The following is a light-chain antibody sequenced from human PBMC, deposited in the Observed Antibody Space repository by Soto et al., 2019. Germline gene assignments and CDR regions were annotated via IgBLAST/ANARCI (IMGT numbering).Light chain of an antibody. CDR3: QQYGSSPGT. J-gene: IGKJ1*01. Sequence: EIVLTQAPRTISLSPGERATLSCRASQSVSSNYLGRCQQKPGQAPRHLIFGASYRDTGIPDRFSGSGSGTDFTLTISRLEPEDFAMYYCQQYGSSPGTFGQGTKVDIK. CDR1: QSVSSNY. V-gene: IGKV3-20*01. CDR2: GAS.